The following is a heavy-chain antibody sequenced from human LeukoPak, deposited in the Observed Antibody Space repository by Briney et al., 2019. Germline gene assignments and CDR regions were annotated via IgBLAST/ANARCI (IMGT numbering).Heavy chain of an antibody. V-gene: IGHV1-8*03. J-gene: IGHJ6*03. CDR1: GYTFTNYD. CDR2: MNPNSGNT. D-gene: IGHD3-10*01. Sequence: ASAKVSCKASGYTFTNYDINWVRPAPGQGLECMGWMNPNSGNTGYGQKFQGRVTITRNTSISTAYMELSSLRSEDTAVYYCARGGWFGEFPYYMDVWGKGTTVTVSS. CDR3: ARGGWFGEFPYYMDV.